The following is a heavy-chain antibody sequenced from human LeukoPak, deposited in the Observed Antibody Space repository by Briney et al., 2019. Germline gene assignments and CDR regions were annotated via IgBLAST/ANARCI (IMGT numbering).Heavy chain of an antibody. D-gene: IGHD1-26*01. J-gene: IGHJ3*02. CDR1: GFTFSTYW. Sequence: GGSLRLSCAASGFTFSTYWMHWVRQAPGKGLVWVSRSNSDGSTTSYADFVKGRFTISRDNAKNTLFLQMNSLRAEDTAVYYCARVRVGAFDIWGQGTMVTVSS. CDR2: SNSDGSTT. V-gene: IGHV3-74*01. CDR3: ARVRVGAFDI.